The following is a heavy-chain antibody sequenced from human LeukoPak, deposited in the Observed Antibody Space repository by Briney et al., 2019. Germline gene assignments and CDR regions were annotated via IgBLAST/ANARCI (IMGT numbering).Heavy chain of an antibody. V-gene: IGHV4-34*01. CDR3: ARVSVGGYYMDV. Sequence: PSETLSLTCAVHGGSSSGYYWSWIRQPPGKGLEWIGEINHSGSTKYNPSLKSRVTISVDTSKNQFSLKLNSVTAADTAVYYCARVSVGGYYMDVWGKGTTVTISS. D-gene: IGHD3-16*01. CDR2: INHSGST. CDR1: GGSSSGYY. J-gene: IGHJ6*03.